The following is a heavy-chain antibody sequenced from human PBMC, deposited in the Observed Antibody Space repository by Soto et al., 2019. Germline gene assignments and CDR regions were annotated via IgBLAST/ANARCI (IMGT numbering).Heavy chain of an antibody. CDR3: AKDVRGVVPPPEYFQH. CDR2: ISGSGGST. CDR1: GCTFSSYA. Sequence: GGSLRLSCAASGCTFSSYAMSWVRQAPGKGLEWVSAISGSGGSTYYADSVKGRFTISRDNSKNKLYLQMNSLRAEDTAVYYCAKDVRGVVPPPEYFQHWGQGNLVTVSS. V-gene: IGHV3-23*01. D-gene: IGHD3-3*01. J-gene: IGHJ1*01.